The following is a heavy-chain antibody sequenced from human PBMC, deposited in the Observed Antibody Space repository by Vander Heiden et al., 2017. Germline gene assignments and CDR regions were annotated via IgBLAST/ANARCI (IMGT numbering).Heavy chain of an antibody. CDR3: AREQVAALSMMFDP. D-gene: IGHD2-15*01. Sequence: EVQLVESGGGLVKPGGSLRLACAASGFTFSSYSMNWVRQAPGKGLEWVASISSSSSYIYYADSVKGRFTISRDNAKNSLYLQMNSLRAEDTAVYYCAREQVAALSMMFDPWGQGTLVTVSS. V-gene: IGHV3-21*01. CDR2: ISSSSSYI. CDR1: GFTFSSYS. J-gene: IGHJ5*02.